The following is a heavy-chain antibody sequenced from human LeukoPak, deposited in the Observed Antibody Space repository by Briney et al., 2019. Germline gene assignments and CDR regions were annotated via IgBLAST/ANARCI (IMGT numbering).Heavy chain of an antibody. V-gene: IGHV5-51*01. CDR1: GYSFTSYW. D-gene: IGHD6-19*01. CDR3: ARRREQWLGRSFDY. Sequence: GESLKISCKSSGYSFTSYWIGWVRQMHGKSLECMGIIYPGDSDTRYSPSFQGQFTISADKSISTAYLQWSSLKASDTAMYYCARRREQWLGRSFDYWGQGTLVTVSS. CDR2: IYPGDSDT. J-gene: IGHJ4*02.